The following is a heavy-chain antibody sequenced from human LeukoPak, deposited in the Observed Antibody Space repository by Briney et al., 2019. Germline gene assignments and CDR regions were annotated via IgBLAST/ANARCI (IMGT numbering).Heavy chain of an antibody. Sequence: PGGSLRLSCAASGFTLRSYAMNWVRQAPGKGLEWVPVISTTSNEIYYADSVKGRFTISRDNSKNSLYLQMYSLRAEDTAVYYCARDLYYFGSGTYYRSDAFDIWGQGTMFTVSA. D-gene: IGHD3-10*01. CDR3: ARDLYYFGSGTYYRSDAFDI. CDR1: GFTLRSYA. J-gene: IGHJ3*02. CDR2: ISTTSNEI. V-gene: IGHV3-21*01.